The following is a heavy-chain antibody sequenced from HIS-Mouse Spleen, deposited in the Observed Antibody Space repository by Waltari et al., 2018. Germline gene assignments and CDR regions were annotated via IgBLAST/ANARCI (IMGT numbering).Heavy chain of an antibody. CDR3: ARALGYYFDY. Sequence: QVQLVQSGAEVKKPGASVKVSCKASGYTFTGYYMHWVRQAPGQGLEWMGWFNPNSGGTTNEQKFRGRVTMTRDTSISTAYMELSRLRSDDTAVYYCARALGYYFDYWGQGTLVTVSS. J-gene: IGHJ4*02. CDR1: GYTFTGYY. CDR2: FNPNSGGT. V-gene: IGHV1-2*02. D-gene: IGHD7-27*01.